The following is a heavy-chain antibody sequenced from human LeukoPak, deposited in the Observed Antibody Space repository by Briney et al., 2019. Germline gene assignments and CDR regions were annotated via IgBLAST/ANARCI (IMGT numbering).Heavy chain of an antibody. CDR2: ISFDGSNE. D-gene: IGHD3-10*01. J-gene: IGHJ4*02. CDR1: GFSFSSYV. Sequence: GRSLRLSCAASGFSFSSYVVHWVRQAPGKGLEWVAVISFDGSNEYYADSVKGRFTISRDNSKNTLYLQMNSLRAEDTAVYYCASVRSYYGSGSYFDYWGQGTLVTVSS. CDR3: ASVRSYYGSGSYFDY. V-gene: IGHV3-30-3*01.